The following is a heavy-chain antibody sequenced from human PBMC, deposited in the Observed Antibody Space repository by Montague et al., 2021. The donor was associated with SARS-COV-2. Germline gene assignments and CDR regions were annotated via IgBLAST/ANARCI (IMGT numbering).Heavy chain of an antibody. CDR3: ARHRPYSPAAGDPFDI. Sequence: SLRLSCAASGFTFDDYGMSWVRQAPGKGLEWVSGINWNGGSTGYADSVKGRFTLSRDNAKNSLYLRMNSLRVEDTALYYCARHRPYSPAAGDPFDIWGQGTMVTVSS. V-gene: IGHV3-20*04. D-gene: IGHD6-13*01. J-gene: IGHJ3*02. CDR1: GFTFDDYG. CDR2: INWNGGST.